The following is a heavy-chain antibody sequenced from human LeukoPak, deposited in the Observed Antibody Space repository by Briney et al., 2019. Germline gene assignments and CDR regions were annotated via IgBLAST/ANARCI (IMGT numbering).Heavy chain of an antibody. Sequence: SETLSLTCTVSGDSINSSTYSWGWIRQPPGKGLEYIGSIYYSGNTYYNPSLESRVIISVDTSKNQFSLKLTSVTAADTAVYYRAAALDYWGQGTLVTVSS. CDR1: GDSINSSTYS. V-gene: IGHV4-39*01. CDR2: IYYSGNT. CDR3: AAALDY. D-gene: IGHD2-15*01. J-gene: IGHJ4*02.